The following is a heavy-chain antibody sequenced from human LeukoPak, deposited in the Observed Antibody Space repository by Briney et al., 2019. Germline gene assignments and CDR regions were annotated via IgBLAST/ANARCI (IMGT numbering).Heavy chain of an antibody. V-gene: IGHV3-7*03. J-gene: IGHJ4*02. Sequence: LSLTCAVSGGSISSGGYSWSWIRQAPGKGLEWVAIIKKDGSEKYYVDSMKGRFTISRDNAKNSLFLQMNSLRAEDTAIYYCTTDTWYSAGHWGQGTLVTVSS. CDR2: IKKDGSEK. CDR1: GGSISSGGYS. D-gene: IGHD2-15*01. CDR3: TTDTWYSAGH.